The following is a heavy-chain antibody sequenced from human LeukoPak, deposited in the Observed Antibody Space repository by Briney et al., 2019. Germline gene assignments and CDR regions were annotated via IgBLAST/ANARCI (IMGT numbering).Heavy chain of an antibody. CDR3: ARLVLLWFGEHYMDV. J-gene: IGHJ6*03. Sequence: ASVKVSFKASGYTFTSYGISWVRQAPGQGLEWMGWISAYNGNTNYAQKLQGRVTMTTGTSTSTAYMELRSLRSDDTAVYYCARLVLLWFGEHYMDVWGKGTTVTISS. CDR2: ISAYNGNT. D-gene: IGHD3-10*01. CDR1: GYTFTSYG. V-gene: IGHV1-18*01.